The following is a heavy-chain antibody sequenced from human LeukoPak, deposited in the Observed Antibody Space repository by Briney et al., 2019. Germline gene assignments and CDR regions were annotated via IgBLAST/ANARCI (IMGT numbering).Heavy chain of an antibody. V-gene: IGHV4-59*12. D-gene: IGHD1-7*01. CDR3: ARAPGTTVWFDP. J-gene: IGHJ5*02. CDR1: GGSISSYY. CDR2: IYYSGST. Sequence: SETLSLTCTVSGGSISSYYWSWIRQPPGKGLEWIGYIYYSGSTNYNPSLKSRVTISVDTSKNQFSLKLSSVTAADTAVYYCARAPGTTVWFDPWGQGTLVTVSS.